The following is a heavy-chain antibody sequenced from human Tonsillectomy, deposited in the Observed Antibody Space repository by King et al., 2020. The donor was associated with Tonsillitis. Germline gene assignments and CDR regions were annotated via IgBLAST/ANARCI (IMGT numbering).Heavy chain of an antibody. CDR3: AKDGTGAMIVVGYFDY. J-gene: IGHJ4*02. D-gene: IGHD3-22*01. Sequence: VQLVESGGGVVQPGRSLRLSCAASRFTFSTYGMHWVRQAPGKGLEWVAVISYDGSNKYYADSVKGRFTISRDNSKHTLYLQMNSLRAADTAVYYCAKDGTGAMIVVGYFDYWGQGTLVTVSS. V-gene: IGHV3-30*18. CDR2: ISYDGSNK. CDR1: RFTFSTYG.